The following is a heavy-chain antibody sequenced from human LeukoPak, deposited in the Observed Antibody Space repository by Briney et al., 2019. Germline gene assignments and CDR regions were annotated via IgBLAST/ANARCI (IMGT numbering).Heavy chain of an antibody. D-gene: IGHD1-26*01. J-gene: IGHJ4*02. Sequence: SETLSLTCTVSGGSISSSYWSWIRQPPGKGLEWIGYIYYSGSTNYNPSLKSRVTISVDTSKNQLSLKLSSLTAADTAVYYCARDVTYYTYWGQGTLVTVSS. CDR2: IYYSGST. CDR1: GGSISSSY. CDR3: ARDVTYYTY. V-gene: IGHV4-59*01.